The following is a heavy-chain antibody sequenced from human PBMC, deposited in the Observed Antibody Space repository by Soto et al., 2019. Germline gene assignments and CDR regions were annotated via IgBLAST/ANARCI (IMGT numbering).Heavy chain of an antibody. V-gene: IGHV4-39*01. CDR3: ARLKSPFSGSHYGGGFFDY. CDR2: IFYTGSA. J-gene: IGHJ4*02. D-gene: IGHD1-26*01. Sequence: QLQLQESGPGLVKPSETLSLTCNVSGESMSNTAYYWGWIRQTPGKGLEWIGSIFYTGSAYYNSFLKSRVPLSVGTSKNPFFLKVLSGAAAGPAIYYCARLKSPFSGSHYGGGFFDYWGQGSLVTVSS. CDR1: GESMSNTAYY.